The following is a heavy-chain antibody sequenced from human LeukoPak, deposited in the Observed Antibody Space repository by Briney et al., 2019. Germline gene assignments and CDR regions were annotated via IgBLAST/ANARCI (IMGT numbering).Heavy chain of an antibody. D-gene: IGHD6-6*01. V-gene: IGHV1-69*05. Sequence: GASVKVSCKASGGTFSSYAISWVRQAPGQGLEWVGGIIPIFGTANYAQKFQGRVTITTDESTSTAYMELSSPRSEDTAVYYCARDRGYSSSTDAFDIWGQGTMVTVSS. CDR1: GGTFSSYA. J-gene: IGHJ3*02. CDR3: ARDRGYSSSTDAFDI. CDR2: IIPIFGTA.